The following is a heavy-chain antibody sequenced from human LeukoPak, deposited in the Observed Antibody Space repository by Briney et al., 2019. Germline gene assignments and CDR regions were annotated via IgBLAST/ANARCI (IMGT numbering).Heavy chain of an antibody. V-gene: IGHV3-23*01. CDR1: GFTFSSYA. J-gene: IGHJ4*02. CDR3: ARADSTAWFDY. Sequence: PGGSLRLSCAASGFTFSSYAMSWVRRAPGKGLEWVSTVSGSGDTTYYADSVKGRFTISRDNSKNTLFLQMNSLRAEDTAVYYCARADSTAWFDYWGQGIQVTVSS. D-gene: IGHD2-2*01. CDR2: VSGSGDTT.